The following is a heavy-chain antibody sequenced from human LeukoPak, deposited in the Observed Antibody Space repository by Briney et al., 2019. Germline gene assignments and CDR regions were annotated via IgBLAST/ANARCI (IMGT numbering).Heavy chain of an antibody. Sequence: GGSLRLSCAASGFTFSSYWMHWVRQAPGKGLVWVSRINTVGSSTYYADSVRGRFTISRDNAKNTLYLQMNSLRAEDTAVYYCARDATWSGYYTDSWGQGTLVTVSS. CDR2: INTVGSST. CDR3: ARDATWSGYYTDS. CDR1: GFTFSSYW. D-gene: IGHD3-3*01. J-gene: IGHJ5*01. V-gene: IGHV3-74*01.